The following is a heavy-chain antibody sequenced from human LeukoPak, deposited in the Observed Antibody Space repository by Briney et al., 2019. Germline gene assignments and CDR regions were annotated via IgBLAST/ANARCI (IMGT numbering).Heavy chain of an antibody. V-gene: IGHV4-39*01. CDR3: ARSRAVTNYFDY. J-gene: IGHJ4*02. D-gene: IGHD4-17*01. CDR1: GGSISSSSYY. Sequence: SETLSLTCTVSGGSISSSSYYWGWVRQPPGKGLEWIGSIYYSGSTYYNPSLKSRVTISVDTSKTQFSLKLSSVTAADTAVYYCARSRAVTNYFDYWGQGTLVTVSS. CDR2: IYYSGST.